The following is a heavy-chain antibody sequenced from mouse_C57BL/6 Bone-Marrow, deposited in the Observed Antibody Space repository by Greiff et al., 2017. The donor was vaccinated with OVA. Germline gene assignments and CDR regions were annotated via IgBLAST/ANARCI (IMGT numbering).Heavy chain of an antibody. J-gene: IGHJ4*01. CDR3: ARLDAMDY. Sequence: EVMLVESGGGLVQPGGSLKLSCAASGFTFSDFYMYWIRQTPEKRLEWVAYISNGGGSTYYPDTVKGRFTISRDNAKNTLYLQRSRLKSEDTAMYYCARLDAMDYWGQGTSVTVSS. CDR2: ISNGGGST. CDR1: GFTFSDFY. V-gene: IGHV5-12*01.